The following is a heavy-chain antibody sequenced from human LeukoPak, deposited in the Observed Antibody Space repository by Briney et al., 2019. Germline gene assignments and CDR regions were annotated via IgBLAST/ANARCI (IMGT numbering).Heavy chain of an antibody. J-gene: IGHJ6*03. CDR3: ARMQSGNYAVGGYYYYYMDV. CDR1: GYTFTSYD. Sequence: ASVKVSCKASGYTFTSYDINWVRQATGQGLEWMGWMNPNSGNTGYAQKFQGRVTMTRNTSISTAYMELSSLRSEDTAAYYCARMQSGNYAVGGYYYYYMDVWGKGTTVTVSS. V-gene: IGHV1-8*01. CDR2: MNPNSGNT. D-gene: IGHD4-11*01.